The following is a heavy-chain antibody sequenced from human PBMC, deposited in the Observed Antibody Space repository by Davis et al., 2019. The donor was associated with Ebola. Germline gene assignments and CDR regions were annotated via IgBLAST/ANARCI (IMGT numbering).Heavy chain of an antibody. J-gene: IGHJ4*02. D-gene: IGHD3-10*01. V-gene: IGHV4-34*01. CDR1: GGSFSGYY. CDR2: INHSGST. Sequence: MPSETLSLTCAVYGGSFSGYYWSWIRQPPGKGLEWIGEINHSGSTNYNQSLKSRFTISVDTSKNQFSLKLIPVTAADTAVYYCARELHSGTYGNYYIDYWGRGILVTVSS. CDR3: ARELHSGTYGNYYIDY.